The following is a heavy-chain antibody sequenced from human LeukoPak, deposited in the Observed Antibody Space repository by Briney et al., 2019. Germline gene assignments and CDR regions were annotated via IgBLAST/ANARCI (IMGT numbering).Heavy chain of an antibody. V-gene: IGHV3-33*06. CDR1: GFTFSSYG. D-gene: IGHD3-10*01. Sequence: PGGSLRLSCAASGFTFSSYGMHWVRQAPGKGLEWVAVIWYDGSNKYYADSVRGRFTISRDNSKNTLYLQMDSLRAEDTAVYYCAKEGSGVRGSYYFDCWGQGTLVTVSS. CDR3: AKEGSGVRGSYYFDC. CDR2: IWYDGSNK. J-gene: IGHJ4*02.